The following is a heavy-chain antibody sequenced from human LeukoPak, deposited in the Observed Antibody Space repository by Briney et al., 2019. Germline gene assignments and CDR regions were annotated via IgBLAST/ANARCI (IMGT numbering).Heavy chain of an antibody. CDR2: INPNSGVT. D-gene: IGHD6-13*01. CDR1: GYTFTGYY. Sequence: ASVKVSCKASGYTFTGYYMHWVRQVLGQGLEWMGWINPNSGVTKYAQMFQGRVTMTRDTSINTAYMELSRLRSDDTAIYYCARDLAADLDYWGQGTLVTVS. V-gene: IGHV1-2*02. J-gene: IGHJ4*02. CDR3: ARDLAADLDY.